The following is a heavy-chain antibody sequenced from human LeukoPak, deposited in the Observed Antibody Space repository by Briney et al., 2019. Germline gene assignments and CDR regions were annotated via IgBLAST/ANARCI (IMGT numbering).Heavy chain of an antibody. J-gene: IGHJ5*02. CDR2: IIPIFGTA. CDR3: ARDTPYYYGSGSWNWFDP. D-gene: IGHD3-10*01. V-gene: IGHV1-69*01. Sequence: GASVKVSCKASGGTFSSYAISWVRQAPGQGLEWMGGIIPIFGTANYAQKFQGRVTITADESTSTAYMELSSLRSDDTAVYYCARDTPYYYGSGSWNWFDPWGQGTLVTVSS. CDR1: GGTFSSYA.